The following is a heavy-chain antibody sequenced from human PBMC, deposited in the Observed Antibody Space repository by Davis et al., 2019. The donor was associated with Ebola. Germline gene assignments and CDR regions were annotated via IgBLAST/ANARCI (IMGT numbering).Heavy chain of an antibody. D-gene: IGHD3-3*01. CDR1: CYTFSNYG. CDR2: ISAYNGNT. CDR3: ASTYGFWSPSYTEDRGFDY. Sequence: ASVKVSCKASCYTFSNYGIGWVRQAPGHGLEWRGWISAYNGNTNYEQKIQGRVTKTTDTSTSTAYMKLRSLRSDDTAVYYCASTYGFWSPSYTEDRGFDYWGQGTLVTVSS. J-gene: IGHJ4*02. V-gene: IGHV1-18*04.